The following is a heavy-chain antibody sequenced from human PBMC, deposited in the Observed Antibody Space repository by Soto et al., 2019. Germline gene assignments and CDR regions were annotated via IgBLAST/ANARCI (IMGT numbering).Heavy chain of an antibody. CDR2: INPNSDDT. CDR3: ARDSWNDMGLFDF. CDR1: GYTFTGYY. V-gene: IGHV1-2*06. Sequence: ASVKVSCKASGYTFTGYYIHWVRQAPGQGLEWMARINPNSDDTNYEQKFQGRVTMTRDTSISTAYMELRRLRSDDTAVYYCARDSWNDMGLFDFWGQGTLVTVSS. J-gene: IGHJ4*02. D-gene: IGHD1-1*01.